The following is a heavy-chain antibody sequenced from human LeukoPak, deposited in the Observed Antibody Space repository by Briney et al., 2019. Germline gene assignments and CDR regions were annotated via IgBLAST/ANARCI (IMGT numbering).Heavy chain of an antibody. CDR1: GDSVSSNSVA. Sequence: SQTLSLTCAISGDSVSSNSVAWNWIRQSPSRGLEWLGRTFYRSKWYNDYAVSVKSRITIIPDTSKNQFSLQLSSVTPEDTAVYYCARGKYSAFGTWGQGTMVTVSS. CDR3: ARGKYSAFGT. J-gene: IGHJ3*02. V-gene: IGHV6-1*01. D-gene: IGHD2/OR15-2a*01. CDR2: TFYRSKWYN.